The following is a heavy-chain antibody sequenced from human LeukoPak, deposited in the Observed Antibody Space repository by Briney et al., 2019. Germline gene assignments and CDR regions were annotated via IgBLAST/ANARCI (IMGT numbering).Heavy chain of an antibody. Sequence: PGGSLRLSCAASGFTFTNYAMTWVRQAPGKGLEWVSGISGSGSKTYYGGSVKGRFTISRDNARNSLYLQMNSLRVEDTAMYYCARESKDYSSSNWGQGTLVTVSS. CDR2: ISGSGSKT. D-gene: IGHD6-6*01. CDR3: ARESKDYSSSN. CDR1: GFTFTNYA. V-gene: IGHV3-21*06. J-gene: IGHJ4*02.